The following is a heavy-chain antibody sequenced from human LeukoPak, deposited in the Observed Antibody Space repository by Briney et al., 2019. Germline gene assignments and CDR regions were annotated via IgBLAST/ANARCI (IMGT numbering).Heavy chain of an antibody. CDR2: ISGSGGGT. J-gene: IGHJ4*02. D-gene: IGHD1-26*01. CDR1: GFTFSSYA. CDR3: AKSSGSYPYYFDY. Sequence: GGSLRLSCAASGFTFSSYAMSWVRQAPGKGLEWVSAISGSGGGTYYADSVKGRFTISRDNSKNTLYLQMNSLRAEDTAVYYCAKSSGSYPYYFDYWGQGALVTVSS. V-gene: IGHV3-23*01.